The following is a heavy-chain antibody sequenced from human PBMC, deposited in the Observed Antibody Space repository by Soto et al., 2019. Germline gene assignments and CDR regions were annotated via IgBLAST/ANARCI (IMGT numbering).Heavy chain of an antibody. CDR2: ISAYNGNT. V-gene: IGHV1-18*01. Sequence: QVQLVQSGAEVKKPGASVKVSCKASGYTFTSFGISWVRQAPGQGLEWMGWISAYNGNTNYAQKLQGRVTMTTDTPPSNAYMELRSLRADDTAVYYCAVKVFENGRGSNVDYWGQGTLVTFSS. D-gene: IGHD2-15*01. CDR3: AVKVFENGRGSNVDY. CDR1: GYTFTSFG. J-gene: IGHJ4*02.